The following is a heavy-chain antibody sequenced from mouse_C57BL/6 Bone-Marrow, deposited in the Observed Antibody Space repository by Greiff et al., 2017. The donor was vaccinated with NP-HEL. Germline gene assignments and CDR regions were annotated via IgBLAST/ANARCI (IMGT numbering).Heavy chain of an antibody. V-gene: IGHV1-81*01. Sequence: VQLQQSGAELVRPGASVKLSCKASGYTFTSYGIRWVKQSTGQGLEWIGEIYPSSGHTYYNEKFNGKATLTADTSSSTAYMELRSLAAEDSAVYFCATWDAMDYWGQGTSVTVSS. CDR2: IYPSSGHT. CDR3: ATWDAMDY. J-gene: IGHJ4*01. CDR1: GYTFTSYG.